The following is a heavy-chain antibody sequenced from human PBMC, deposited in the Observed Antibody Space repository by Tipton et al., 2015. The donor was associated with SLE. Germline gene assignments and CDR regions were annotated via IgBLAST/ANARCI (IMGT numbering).Heavy chain of an antibody. Sequence: QSGPEVKKPGSSVRVSCKTSGGTFTNYAFNWVRQAPGQGLEWVGKIVPLFGTTDYAPNFQGRVTFTADKSTKTAYMEVSSLTSADSAVHYCSAASSPRDYYMDVWGKGTAVSVSS. CDR3: SAASSPRDYYMDV. V-gene: IGHV1-69*06. J-gene: IGHJ6*03. D-gene: IGHD2-2*01. CDR2: IVPLFGTT. CDR1: GGTFTNYA.